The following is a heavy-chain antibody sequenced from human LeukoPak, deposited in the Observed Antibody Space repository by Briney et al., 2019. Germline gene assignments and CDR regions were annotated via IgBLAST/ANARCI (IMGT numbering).Heavy chain of an antibody. CDR1: GYSISSGFY. Sequence: SETLSLTCTVSGYSISSGFYWGWIRQPPGKGLEWIGSMSYSGRTYYNPSLKTRVTVSLDTSKNQFSLNLISVTAADTAVYYCARSPQGTATTANWLDPWGQGTLVTVSS. CDR2: MSYSGRT. D-gene: IGHD4-17*01. V-gene: IGHV4-38-2*02. J-gene: IGHJ5*02. CDR3: ARSPQGTATTANWLDP.